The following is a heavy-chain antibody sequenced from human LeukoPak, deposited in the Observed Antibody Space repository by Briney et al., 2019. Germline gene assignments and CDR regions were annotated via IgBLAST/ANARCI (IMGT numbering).Heavy chain of an antibody. V-gene: IGHV3-23*01. D-gene: IGHD1-26*01. J-gene: IGHJ3*02. CDR3: ARPLVGATTSAFDI. CDR1: GFTFSSYA. CDR2: ISGSGGST. Sequence: GGSLRLSCAASGFTFSSYAMSWVRQAPGKGLEWVSAISGSGGSTYYADSVKGRFTISRDNSKNTLYLQMGSLRAEDMAVYYCARPLVGATTSAFDIWGQGTMVTVSS.